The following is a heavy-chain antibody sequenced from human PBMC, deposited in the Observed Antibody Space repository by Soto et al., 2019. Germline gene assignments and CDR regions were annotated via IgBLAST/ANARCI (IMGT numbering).Heavy chain of an antibody. CDR2: ISAYNGNT. Sequence: ASVKVSCKASGYTFTSYGISWVRQAPGQGLEWMGWISAYNGNTNYAQKLQGRVTMTTDTSTSTAYRELRSLRSDDTAVYYCARDPYDSSGLRAFDIWGQGTMVTVSS. CDR3: ARDPYDSSGLRAFDI. J-gene: IGHJ3*02. CDR1: GYTFTSYG. D-gene: IGHD3-22*01. V-gene: IGHV1-18*04.